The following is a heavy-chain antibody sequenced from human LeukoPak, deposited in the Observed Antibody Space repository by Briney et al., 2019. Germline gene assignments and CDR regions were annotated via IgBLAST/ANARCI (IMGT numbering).Heavy chain of an antibody. D-gene: IGHD6-13*01. CDR2: IYYSGST. J-gene: IGHJ4*02. V-gene: IGHV4-59*12. CDR3: ASVHGGSRAAGINDY. CDR1: GVSISSYY. Sequence: SEALSLTCTVSGVSISSYYWSWIRQPPGKGLEWIGYIYYSGSTNYNPSLKSRVTISVDTSKNQFSLKLSSVTAADTAVYYCASVHGGSRAAGINDYWGQGTLVTVSS.